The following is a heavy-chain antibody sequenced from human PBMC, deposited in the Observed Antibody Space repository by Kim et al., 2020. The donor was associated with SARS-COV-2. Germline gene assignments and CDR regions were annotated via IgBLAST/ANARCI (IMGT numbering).Heavy chain of an antibody. CDR3: AKVAAAGLYYFDY. J-gene: IGHJ4*02. V-gene: IGHV3-9*01. Sequence: YADSVKGRFTISRDNAKNSLYLQMNSLRAEDTALYYCAKVAAAGLYYFDYWGQGTLVTVSS. D-gene: IGHD6-13*01.